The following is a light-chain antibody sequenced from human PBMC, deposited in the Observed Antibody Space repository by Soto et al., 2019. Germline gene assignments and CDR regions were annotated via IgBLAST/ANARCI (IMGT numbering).Light chain of an antibody. CDR3: LQDYSYPRT. J-gene: IGKJ1*01. Sequence: AIQMTQSPYSLFASVGGRVTITCRVSQGIRNDVGWYQQKPGKAPELLIYAASSLQTGVPSRFSGSGSGTDFTLTISSLQPEDFATYYCLQDYSYPRTFGQGSIVDIK. CDR2: AAS. V-gene: IGKV1-6*01. CDR1: QGIRND.